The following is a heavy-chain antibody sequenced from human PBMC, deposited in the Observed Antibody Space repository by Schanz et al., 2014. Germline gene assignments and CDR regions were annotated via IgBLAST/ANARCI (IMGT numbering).Heavy chain of an antibody. CDR3: ARKMKLGVYGGKGHDSLDI. CDR2: INGDGSRT. CDR1: GFSFSSYA. Sequence: EVQLLESGGGLVQPGGSLRLSCATSGFSFSSYAINWVRQAPGKGLVWVSRINGDGSRTAYADSVKGRFTISRDNSKNTLYLQMNSLRAEDTAVYYCARKMKLGVYGGKGHDSLDIWGQGTMVTVSS. V-gene: IGHV3-23*01. J-gene: IGHJ3*02. D-gene: IGHD4-17*01.